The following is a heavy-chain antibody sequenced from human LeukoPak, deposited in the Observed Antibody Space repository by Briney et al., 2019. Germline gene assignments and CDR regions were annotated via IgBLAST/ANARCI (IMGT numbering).Heavy chain of an antibody. V-gene: IGHV4-34*01. J-gene: IGHJ3*02. Sequence: SETLSLTCAVYGGSFSGYYWSWIRQPPGKGLEWIGEINHSGSTNYNPSLKSRVTISGDRSKNQFSLNLNSVTAADTAVYYCVRGGGLPNCGGDCPPDSWGQGKMVTVSS. D-gene: IGHD2-21*02. CDR3: VRGGGLPNCGGDCPPDS. CDR2: INHSGST. CDR1: GGSFSGYY.